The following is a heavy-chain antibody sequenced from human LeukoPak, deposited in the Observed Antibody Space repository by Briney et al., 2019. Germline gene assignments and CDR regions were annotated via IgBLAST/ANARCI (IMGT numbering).Heavy chain of an antibody. CDR1: GGSISSSSYY. CDR3: ARSLMISGIVIIPGY. Sequence: PSETLSLTCTVSGGSISSSSYYWGWIRQPPGKGLEWIGSIYYSGSTYYHPSLKSRVTISVDTSKNQFSLKLTSVTAADTAVYYCARSLMISGIVIIPGYWGQGTLVTVSS. J-gene: IGHJ4*02. V-gene: IGHV4-39*07. CDR2: IYYSGST. D-gene: IGHD3/OR15-3a*01.